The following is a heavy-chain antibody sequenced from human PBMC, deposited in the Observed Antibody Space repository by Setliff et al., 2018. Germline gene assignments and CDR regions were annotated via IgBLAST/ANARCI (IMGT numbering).Heavy chain of an antibody. CDR1: GGTFSSYA. CDR3: ARSRDYYDPYYMDV. Sequence: GASVKVSCKASGGTFSSYAISWVRQAPGQGLEWMGGIIPIFGTANYAQKFQGRVTITADESTSTAYMELSSLRSEDTAVYYCARSRDYYDPYYMDVWGKGTTVTVSS. CDR2: IIPIFGTA. V-gene: IGHV1-69*13. J-gene: IGHJ6*03.